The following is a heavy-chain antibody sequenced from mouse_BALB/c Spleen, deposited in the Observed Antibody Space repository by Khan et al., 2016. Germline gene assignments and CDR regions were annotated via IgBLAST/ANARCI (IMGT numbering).Heavy chain of an antibody. V-gene: IGHV3-8*02. CDR1: GYSITSGY. CDR3: ARYDGSTDVRGMDY. D-gene: IGHD1-1*01. CDR2: ISHSGST. Sequence: EVQLLESGPSLVTLSQSLSLTCTVTGYSITSGYWNCIRKFTGNKLEYMGYISHSGSTYYNPSLKSRISITRDTSKNQYYLQLYSVTTADTATYYCARYDGSTDVRGMDYGGQGTSVTVSS. J-gene: IGHJ4*01.